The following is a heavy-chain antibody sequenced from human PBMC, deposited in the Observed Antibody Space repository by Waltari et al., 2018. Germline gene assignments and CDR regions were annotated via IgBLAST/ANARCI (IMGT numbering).Heavy chain of an antibody. CDR3: VTALGDRSSASRPFDV. CDR1: GYRFTDYY. V-gene: IGHV1-69-2*01. CDR2: VDPEDGAT. J-gene: IGHJ3*01. D-gene: IGHD3-10*01. Sequence: EVQLLQSGTELKKPGSTVKISCQVSGYRFTDYYIHWVQQAPGKGPQWMGLVDPEDGATISSERFQGIVTITADTSTETAFMELSSLTSDDTAVYYCVTALGDRSSASRPFDVWGLGTLITVSS.